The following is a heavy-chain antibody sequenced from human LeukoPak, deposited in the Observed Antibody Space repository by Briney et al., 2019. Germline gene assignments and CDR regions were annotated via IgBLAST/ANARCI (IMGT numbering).Heavy chain of an antibody. V-gene: IGHV1-69*04. J-gene: IGHJ6*02. CDR3: ATSSGSQTSYYYYYGMDV. D-gene: IGHD1-26*01. CDR1: GYTFTTYG. Sequence: SVKVSCKSSGYTFTTYGITWVRQAPGQGLEWMGRIIPILGIANYAQKFQGRVTITADKSTSTAYMELSSLRSEDTAVYYCATSSGSQTSYYYYYGMDVWGQGTTVTVSS. CDR2: IIPILGIA.